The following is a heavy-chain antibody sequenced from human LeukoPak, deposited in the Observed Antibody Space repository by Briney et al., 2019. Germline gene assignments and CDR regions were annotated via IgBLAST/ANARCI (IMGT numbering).Heavy chain of an antibody. CDR3: AVQGASQHFDY. D-gene: IGHD3-16*01. V-gene: IGHV3-48*03. J-gene: IGHJ4*02. CDR1: GYTFRSSG. CDR2: ISSSGSTI. Sequence: PGGSLRLSCTVLGYTFRSSGLDWVRQAPGKGLEWVSYISSSGSTIYYADSVKGRFTISRDNAKNSLYLQMNSLRAEDTAVYYWAVQGASQHFDYWGQGTLVTVST.